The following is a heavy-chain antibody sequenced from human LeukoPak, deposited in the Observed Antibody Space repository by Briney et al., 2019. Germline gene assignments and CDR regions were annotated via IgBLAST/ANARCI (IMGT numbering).Heavy chain of an antibody. D-gene: IGHD6-19*01. V-gene: IGHV3-74*01. J-gene: IGHJ4*02. CDR3: AKEGAEVAVAAPDY. CDR2: MNTDGSST. Sequence: GGSLRLSCAASGFTFTNYWMDWVRQAPGKGLVWVSHMNTDGSSTNYADSVKGRFTISRDNAKNTLYLQMNSLRAEDTAVYYCAKEGAEVAVAAPDYWGQGTLVTVSS. CDR1: GFTFTNYW.